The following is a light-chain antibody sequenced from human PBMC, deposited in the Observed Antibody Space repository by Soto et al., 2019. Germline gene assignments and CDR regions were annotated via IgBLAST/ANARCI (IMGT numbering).Light chain of an antibody. Sequence: QTVVTQEPSFSVSPGRTVTLTCGLSSGSVSTSYYPSWYQQTPGQAPRTLIYSTNTRSSGVPDRFSGSLLGNKAALTITGAQADDEADYYCARYMGSGIWVFGGGTKVTGL. CDR2: STN. CDR3: ARYMGSGIWV. CDR1: SGSVSTSYY. V-gene: IGLV8-61*01. J-gene: IGLJ3*02.